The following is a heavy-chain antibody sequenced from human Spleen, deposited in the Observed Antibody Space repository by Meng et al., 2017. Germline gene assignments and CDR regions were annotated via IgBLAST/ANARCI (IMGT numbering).Heavy chain of an antibody. J-gene: IGHJ4*02. CDR1: CGCISDYY. V-gene: IGHV4-34*01. CDR3: ARGPTTMAHDFDY. Sequence: QVPLQQWRAGLLEPSEPLSLPRFVSCGCISDYYWRWTRQPPGKGLQWIGENNHRGNTNYNSFLESRATISVDTSQNNLSLKLSSVTAADSAVYYCARGPTTMAHDFDYWGQGTLVTVSS. D-gene: IGHD4-11*01. CDR2: NNHRGNT.